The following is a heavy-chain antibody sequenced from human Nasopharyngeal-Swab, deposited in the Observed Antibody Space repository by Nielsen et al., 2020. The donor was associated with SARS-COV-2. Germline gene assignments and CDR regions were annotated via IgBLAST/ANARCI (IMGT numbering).Heavy chain of an antibody. CDR3: AKGLAANDAFDI. V-gene: IGHV3-30*18. Sequence: GESLKISCAASGFTFSSYGMHWVRQAPGKGLEWVAVIPYDGSNKYYADSVKGRFTISRDNSKNTLYLQMNSLRAEDTAVYYCAKGLAANDAFDIWGQGTMVTVSS. CDR2: IPYDGSNK. D-gene: IGHD6-13*01. J-gene: IGHJ3*02. CDR1: GFTFSSYG.